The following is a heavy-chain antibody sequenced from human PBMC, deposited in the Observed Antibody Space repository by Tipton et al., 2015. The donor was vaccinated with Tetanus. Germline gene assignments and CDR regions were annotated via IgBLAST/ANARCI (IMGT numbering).Heavy chain of an antibody. CDR1: GVSMSNGGYY. J-gene: IGHJ4*02. CDR3: ARDVGGHYYSDF. Sequence: TLSLTCTVSGVSMSNGGYYWSWIRQHPGKGLEWIGYIYHRGNTYYNPSLKSRLTISVDTSNNQFSLNLRSVTAADTAVYYCARDVGGHYYSDFWGQGSLVTVSS. V-gene: IGHV4-31*03. D-gene: IGHD1-26*01. CDR2: IYHRGNT.